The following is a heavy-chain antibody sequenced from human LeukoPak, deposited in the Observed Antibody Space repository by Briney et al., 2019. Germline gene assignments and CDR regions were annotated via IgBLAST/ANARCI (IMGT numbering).Heavy chain of an antibody. J-gene: IGHJ4*02. CDR3: ARASRYYDILAGFDY. CDR1: GGSISSYY. V-gene: IGHV4-59*12. CDR2: VYHSGST. D-gene: IGHD3-9*01. Sequence: SETLSPTCAVSGGSISSYYWSWIRQPPGKGLEWIGYVYHSGSTKYNPSLKSRVTISVDKSKNHFSLKLSSVTAADTAVYYCARASRYYDILAGFDYWGQGTLVTVSS.